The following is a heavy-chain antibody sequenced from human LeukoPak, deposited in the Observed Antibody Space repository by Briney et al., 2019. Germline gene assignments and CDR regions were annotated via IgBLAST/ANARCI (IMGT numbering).Heavy chain of an antibody. CDR3: ARDPLPMVRGVMADY. D-gene: IGHD3-10*01. Sequence: SVKVSCKASGGTFSSYAISWVRQAPGQGLEWMGGIIPIFGTANYAQKFQGRVTITADESTSTAYMELRSLRSDDTAVYYCARDPLPMVRGVMADYWGQGTLVTVSS. J-gene: IGHJ4*02. CDR1: GGTFSSYA. V-gene: IGHV1-69*13. CDR2: IIPIFGTA.